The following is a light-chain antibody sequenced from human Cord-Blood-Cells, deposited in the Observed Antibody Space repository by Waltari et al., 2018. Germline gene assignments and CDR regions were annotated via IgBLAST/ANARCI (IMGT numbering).Light chain of an antibody. CDR1: PSISSY. J-gene: IGKJ5*01. CDR2: ASS. CDR3: QQSYRTPVT. V-gene: IGKV1-39*01. Sequence: IQITHSSSSFSASLGDRVTITCRGSPSISSYLNWYQRKPGKAPKLLIYASSSLQSGVPSRFSGSGSGTDCTLTISRLQPEDFATYYCQQSYRTPVTFGQGTRLEIK.